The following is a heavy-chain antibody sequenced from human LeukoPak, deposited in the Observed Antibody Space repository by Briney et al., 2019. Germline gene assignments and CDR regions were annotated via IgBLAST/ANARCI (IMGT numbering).Heavy chain of an antibody. V-gene: IGHV3-7*01. CDR2: IKQDGSEK. Sequence: GGSLRLSCAASGFTFSSYWMSWVRQAPGKGLEWVANIKQDGSEKYYVDSVKGRFTISRDNAKNSLYLQMNSLRAEDTAVYYCAISLWSGPYYFDYWGQGTLVTVSS. CDR1: GFTFSSYW. CDR3: AISLWSGPYYFDY. J-gene: IGHJ4*02. D-gene: IGHD3-3*01.